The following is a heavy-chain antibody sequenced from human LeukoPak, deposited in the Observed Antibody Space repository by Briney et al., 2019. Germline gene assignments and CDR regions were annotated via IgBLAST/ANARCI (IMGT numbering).Heavy chain of an antibody. CDR1: GFTFSSYS. CDR2: ISRSNSYI. J-gene: IGHJ4*02. Sequence: PGGSLRLSCAASGFTFSSYSMNCVRQAPGKGLEWVSSISRSNSYIYYAGSVKVRFTISKDNANNALYMQMTSLRAEETAVYYCGRDPVGVEDFDYWGQGTLVTVSS. D-gene: IGHD1-26*01. CDR3: GRDPVGVEDFDY. V-gene: IGHV3-21*01.